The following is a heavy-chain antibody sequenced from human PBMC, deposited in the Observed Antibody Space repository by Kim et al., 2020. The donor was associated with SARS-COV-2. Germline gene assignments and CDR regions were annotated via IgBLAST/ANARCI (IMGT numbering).Heavy chain of an antibody. CDR1: GFTFDDYA. CDR2: ISWNSGSI. J-gene: IGHJ3*02. V-gene: IGHV3-9*01. Sequence: GGSLRLSCAASGFTFDDYAMHWVRQAPGKGLEWVSGISWNSGSIGYADSVKGRFTISRDNAKNSLYLQMNSLRAEDTALYYCAKDMRSGGVGGNAFDIWG. D-gene: IGHD2-8*01. CDR3: AKDMRSGGVGGNAFDI.